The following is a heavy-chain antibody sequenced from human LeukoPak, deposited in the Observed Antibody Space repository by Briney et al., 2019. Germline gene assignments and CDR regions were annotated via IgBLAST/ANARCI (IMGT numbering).Heavy chain of an antibody. Sequence: PRGSERLSCAASGFPFSNYWMHWVCQAPGKGLEWVSDISRSGSTNYYADSVKGRFTISRDNAKNSLFLQMNSLRAEDTAIYYCASGTQSDDWGQGGQVTVSS. CDR3: ASGTQSDD. D-gene: IGHD1-14*01. V-gene: IGHV3-48*04. CDR2: ISRSGSTN. CDR1: GFPFSNYW. J-gene: IGHJ4*02.